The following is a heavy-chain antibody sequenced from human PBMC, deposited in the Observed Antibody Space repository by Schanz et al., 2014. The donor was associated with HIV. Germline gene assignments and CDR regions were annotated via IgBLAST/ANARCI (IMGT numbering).Heavy chain of an antibody. V-gene: IGHV3-33*08. Sequence: QVQLVESGGGVVQPGRSLRLSCAASGFTFSDYGIHWVRQAPGKGLEWVAVIWHDGNKKYYTDSVKGRFTISRDNSKNTLYLQMNSLRAEDTAVYYCARGLGYRGQGTLVTVSS. CDR3: ARGLGY. CDR1: GFTFSDYG. CDR2: IWHDGNKK. J-gene: IGHJ4*02.